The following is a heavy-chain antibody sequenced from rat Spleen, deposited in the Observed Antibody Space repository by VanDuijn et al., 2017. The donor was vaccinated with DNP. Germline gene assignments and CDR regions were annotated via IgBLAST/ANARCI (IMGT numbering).Heavy chain of an antibody. CDR3: TRHKFGGDYFDY. V-gene: IGHV5-22*01. CDR1: GFTFSDYY. J-gene: IGHJ2*01. D-gene: IGHD4-3*01. Sequence: EVQLVESGGGLVQPGRSLKLSCLASGFTFSDYYMAWVRQAPKKGLEWVASINYDSSSTYHRGSVKGRFTISRDNAKNTLYLQMNSLRSEDTATYYCTRHKFGGDYFDYWGQGVMVTVSS. CDR2: INYDSSST.